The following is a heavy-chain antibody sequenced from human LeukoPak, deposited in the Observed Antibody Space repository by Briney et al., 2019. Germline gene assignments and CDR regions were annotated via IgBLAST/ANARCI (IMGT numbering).Heavy chain of an antibody. CDR2: ISSSSSYI. CDR3: AREVGSGWSYYFDY. Sequence: GGSLRLSCAASGFTFSSYSMNWVRQAPGEGLEWVSSISSSSSYIYYADSVKGRSTISRDNAKNSLYLQMNSLRAEDTAVYYCAREVGSGWSYYFDYWGQGTLVTVSS. CDR1: GFTFSSYS. D-gene: IGHD6-19*01. V-gene: IGHV3-21*01. J-gene: IGHJ4*02.